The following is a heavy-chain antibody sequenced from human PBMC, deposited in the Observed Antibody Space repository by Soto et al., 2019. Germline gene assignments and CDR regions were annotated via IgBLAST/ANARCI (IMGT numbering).Heavy chain of an antibody. CDR1: CGSISSGDYY. J-gene: IGHJ4*02. Sequence: PSETLSLTCTVSCGSISSGDYYWSWIRQPPGKGLEWIGYIYYSGSTYYNPSLKSRVTISVDTSKNQFSLKLTSVTAADTAVYYCARVRGVTYFDYWGQGTLVTVSS. CDR2: IYYSGST. V-gene: IGHV4-30-4*01. D-gene: IGHD3-10*01. CDR3: ARVRGVTYFDY.